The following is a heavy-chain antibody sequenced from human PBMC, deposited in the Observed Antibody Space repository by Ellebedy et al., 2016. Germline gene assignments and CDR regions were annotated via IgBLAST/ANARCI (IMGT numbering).Heavy chain of an antibody. CDR1: GFTFSSYG. Sequence: GGSLRLSCAASGFTFSSYGMHWVRQAPGKGLGWVAVIWYDGSNKYYADSVKGRFTISRDNSKNTLYLQMNSLRAEDTAVYYCAREGGGPPGDVWGQGTTVTVSS. V-gene: IGHV3-33*01. CDR2: IWYDGSNK. CDR3: AREGGGPPGDV. D-gene: IGHD3-16*01. J-gene: IGHJ6*02.